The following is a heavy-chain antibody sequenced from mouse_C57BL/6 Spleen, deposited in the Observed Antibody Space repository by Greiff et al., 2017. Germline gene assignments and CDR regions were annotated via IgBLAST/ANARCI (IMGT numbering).Heavy chain of an antibody. D-gene: IGHD2-4*01. CDR1: GFTFSDYG. CDR3: ARHTADYDGRPFAY. V-gene: IGHV5-15*01. J-gene: IGHJ3*01. CDR2: ISNLAYSI. Sequence: EVKLVESGGGLVQPGGSLKLSCAASGFTFSDYGMAWVRQAPRKGPEWVAFISNLAYSIYYADTVTGRFTISRENAKNTLYLEMSSLRSEDTAMYYCARHTADYDGRPFAYWGQGTLVTVSA.